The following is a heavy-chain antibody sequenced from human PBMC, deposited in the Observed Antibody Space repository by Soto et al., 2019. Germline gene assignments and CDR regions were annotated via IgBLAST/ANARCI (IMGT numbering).Heavy chain of an antibody. CDR2: ISAYNGNT. J-gene: IGHJ5*02. CDR3: ARSLSTSYNWFDP. CDR1: RYTFTGYY. V-gene: IGHV1-18*04. D-gene: IGHD2-2*01. Sequence: ASVKVSCKASRYTFTGYYMHWVRQAPGQGLEWMGWISAYNGNTNYAQKLQGRVTMTTDTSTSTAYMELRSLRSDDTAVYYCARSLSTSYNWFDPWGQGTLVTVSS.